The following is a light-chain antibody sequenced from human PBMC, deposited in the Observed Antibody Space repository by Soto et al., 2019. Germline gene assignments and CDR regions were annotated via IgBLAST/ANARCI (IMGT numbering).Light chain of an antibody. CDR1: QSISSY. CDR2: AAS. J-gene: IGKJ4*01. V-gene: IGKV1-39*01. Sequence: DIDMTQAASALSASVGDRVTITCRASQSISSYLNWYQQKPGKAPKLLIYAASSLQSGVPSRFSGSGSGTDFTLTISSLQPEDFATYYCQQSYSTPLTFGGGTKVDIK. CDR3: QQSYSTPLT.